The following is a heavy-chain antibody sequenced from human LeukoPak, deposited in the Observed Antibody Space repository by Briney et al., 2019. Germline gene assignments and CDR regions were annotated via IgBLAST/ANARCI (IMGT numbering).Heavy chain of an antibody. J-gene: IGHJ4*02. CDR2: IYHSGST. V-gene: IGHV4-38-2*02. CDR1: GYPISSGYY. CDR3: AAQPDY. Sequence: PSETLSLTWTVSGYPISSGYYWAWIRQPPGKGLEWIGSIYHSGSTYYNPSLKSRVTISVDTSKNHFSLNLTSVTAADTAVYYCAAQPDYWGEGTLVTVSS.